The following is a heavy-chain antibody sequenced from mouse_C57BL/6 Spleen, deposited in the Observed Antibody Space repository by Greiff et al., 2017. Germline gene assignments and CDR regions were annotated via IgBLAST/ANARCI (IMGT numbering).Heavy chain of an antibody. CDR1: GFTFRSYA. J-gene: IGHJ4*01. V-gene: IGHV5-4*03. CDR2: ISDGGSYT. Sequence: EVKLMESGGGLVKPGGSLKLSCAASGFTFRSYAMSWVRQTPEKRLEWVATISDGGSYTYYPDNVKGRFTISRDNAKNNLYLQMSHLKSEDTAMYYCAKNYYGSSYRGAMDYWGQGTSVTVSS. D-gene: IGHD1-1*01. CDR3: AKNYYGSSYRGAMDY.